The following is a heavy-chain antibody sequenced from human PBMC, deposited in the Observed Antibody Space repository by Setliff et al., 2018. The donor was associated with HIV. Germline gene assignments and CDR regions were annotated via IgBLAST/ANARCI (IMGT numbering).Heavy chain of an antibody. V-gene: IGHV1-2*06. Sequence: ASVKVSCKTSGYNFKEHYIHWVRQAPGQGLEWMGQINPDTGKTKFTQKFQDRVTVTRDTSINTVYMDLVRLRYDDTAIYYCARGFFSGTYHYFDFWGQGSLVTV. CDR1: GYNFKEHY. J-gene: IGHJ4*01. D-gene: IGHD1-26*01. CDR2: INPDTGKT. CDR3: ARGFFSGTYHYFDF.